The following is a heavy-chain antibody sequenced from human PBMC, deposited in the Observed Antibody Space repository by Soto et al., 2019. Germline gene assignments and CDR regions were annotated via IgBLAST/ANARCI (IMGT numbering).Heavy chain of an antibody. D-gene: IGHD2-2*01. Sequence: PSETLSLTCTVSGGSISSGDYYWSWIRQPPGKGLEWIGYIYYSGSTYYNPSLKSRVTISVDTSKNQFSLKLSSVTAADTAVYYCARGYIVVVPAADWFDPWGQGTLVTVSS. CDR3: ARGYIVVVPAADWFDP. CDR1: GGSISSGDYY. V-gene: IGHV4-30-4*01. CDR2: IYYSGST. J-gene: IGHJ5*02.